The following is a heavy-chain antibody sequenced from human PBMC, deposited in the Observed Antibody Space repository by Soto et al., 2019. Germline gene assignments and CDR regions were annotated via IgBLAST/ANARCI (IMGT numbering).Heavy chain of an antibody. J-gene: IGHJ6*02. CDR1: GYTFTSYD. D-gene: IGHD3-3*01. Sequence: ASVKVSCKASGYTFTSYDINWVRQATGQGLEWMGWMNPNSGNTGYAQKFQGRVTMTRNTSISTAYMELSSLRSEDTAVYYCARDLRYYDLWSGYYGYYYYGMDVWVQGTTVTVSS. CDR2: MNPNSGNT. CDR3: ARDLRYYDLWSGYYGYYYYGMDV. V-gene: IGHV1-8*01.